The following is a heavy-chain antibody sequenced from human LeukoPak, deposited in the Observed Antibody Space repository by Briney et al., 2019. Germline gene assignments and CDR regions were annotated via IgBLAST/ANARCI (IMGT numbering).Heavy chain of an antibody. J-gene: IGHJ4*02. D-gene: IGHD2-15*01. CDR2: ISSSSITI. CDR1: GFTFSSYS. CDR3: ARDRGGSYSAIDY. Sequence: GGSLRLSCAASGFTFSSYSLNWVRQAPGKGLEWVSFISSSSITIYYADSVKGRFTISRDNAEKSLYLQMNSLRAEDTAVYYCARDRGGSYSAIDYWGQGTLVTVSS. V-gene: IGHV3-48*04.